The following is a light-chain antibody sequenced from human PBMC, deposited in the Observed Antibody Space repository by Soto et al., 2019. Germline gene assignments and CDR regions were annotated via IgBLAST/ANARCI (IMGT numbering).Light chain of an antibody. CDR3: QQYNSYYWT. CDR2: KEY. J-gene: IGKJ1*01. V-gene: IGKV1-5*03. Sequence: DIQMTQCPSTLSASVGDXVXXTCRASQSISRWLAWYQKKKGKDNKVLIYKEYSLESGVQSRFSGSGYGTGLILTISRLKTDDFETYYCQQYNSYYWTFGQGTKVDIK. CDR1: QSISRW.